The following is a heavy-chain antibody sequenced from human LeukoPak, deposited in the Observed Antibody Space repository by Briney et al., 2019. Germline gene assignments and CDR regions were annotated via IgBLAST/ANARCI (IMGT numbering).Heavy chain of an antibody. Sequence: ASVKVSCKASGYTFTGYYMHWVRQAPGQGLEWMGWINPNSGGTNYAQKFQGRVTMTRDTSISTAYMELSRLRSDDTAVYFCAREEHYRRYFALWGRGTLVTVSS. CDR1: GYTFTGYY. D-gene: IGHD3-16*02. CDR2: INPNSGGT. J-gene: IGHJ2*01. V-gene: IGHV1-2*02. CDR3: AREEHYRRYFAL.